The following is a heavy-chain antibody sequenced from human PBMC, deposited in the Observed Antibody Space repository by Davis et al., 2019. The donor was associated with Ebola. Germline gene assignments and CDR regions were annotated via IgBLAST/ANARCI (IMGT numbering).Heavy chain of an antibody. J-gene: IGHJ4*02. D-gene: IGHD3-10*01. V-gene: IGHV4-4*02. CDR1: GDSITSSYW. CDR3: ARLLTYYYGSGIYQSPYFFDY. CDR2: INHSAST. Sequence: MPSETLSLTCAVTGDSITSSYWWTWFRQPPGKGLEWIGEINHSASTSYNPSLKSRVTISVYTSKNQFSLKLSSVTAADTAVYYCARLLTYYYGSGIYQSPYFFDYWGQGTLVTVSS.